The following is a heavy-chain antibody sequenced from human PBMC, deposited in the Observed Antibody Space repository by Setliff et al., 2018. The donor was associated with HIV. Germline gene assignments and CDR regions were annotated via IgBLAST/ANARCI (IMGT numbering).Heavy chain of an antibody. CDR2: IYYSGST. Sequence: PSETLSLTCTVSGDSISSNTFYWGWIRQPPGKGLEWIGSIYYSGSTYYNPSLESRVTISVDTSKNQFSLKLTSVTAADTAVYYCARDEGLWFGAKRNWFDPWGQGTLVTVSS. V-gene: IGHV4-39*07. D-gene: IGHD3-10*01. CDR3: ARDEGLWFGAKRNWFDP. CDR1: GDSISSNTFY. J-gene: IGHJ5*02.